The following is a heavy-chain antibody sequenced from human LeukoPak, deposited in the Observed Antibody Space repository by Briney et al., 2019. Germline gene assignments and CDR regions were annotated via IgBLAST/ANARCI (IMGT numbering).Heavy chain of an antibody. Sequence: ASVKVSCKVSGYTLTELSMHWVRQAPGKGLEWMGWISAQNGNTNYVQQFLGRVTMTRDTSASTAYMELRSLKSDDTAVYYCARESNGGYGFDYWGQGTLVTVAS. CDR3: ARESNGGYGFDY. CDR2: ISAQNGNT. CDR1: GYTLTELS. J-gene: IGHJ4*02. D-gene: IGHD5-12*01. V-gene: IGHV1-18*01.